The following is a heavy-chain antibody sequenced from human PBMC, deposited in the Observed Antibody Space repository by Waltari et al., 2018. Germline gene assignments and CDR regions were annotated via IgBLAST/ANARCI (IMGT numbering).Heavy chain of an antibody. V-gene: IGHV1-18*01. D-gene: IGHD5-18*01. CDR3: ARVRGYSYQTEDFDY. CDR1: GYTFTSYG. J-gene: IGHJ4*02. Sequence: QVQLVQSAAEVKNPGASVKVSCKASGYTFTSYGSSWVRQAPGQGLEWMGWISAYNGNTNYAQKLQGRVTMTTDTSTSTAYMELRSLRSDDTAVYYCARVRGYSYQTEDFDYWGQGTLVTVSS. CDR2: ISAYNGNT.